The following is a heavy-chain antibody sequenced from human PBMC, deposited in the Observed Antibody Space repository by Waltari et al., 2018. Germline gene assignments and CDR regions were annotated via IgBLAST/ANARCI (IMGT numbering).Heavy chain of an antibody. J-gene: IGHJ4*02. CDR2: IYDSGGT. D-gene: IGHD6-13*01. CDR3: AGIVAAGTVFNY. Sequence: QLQLQESGPGLVKPSETLSLTCTVSGGSISSSSYYWGWIRQPPGKGLEWIGSIYDSGGTYDNPSLKSRVTISVDTSKNQFSLRLNSVSAADTAVYYCAGIVAAGTVFNYWGQGTLVTVSS. V-gene: IGHV4-39*01. CDR1: GGSISSSSYY.